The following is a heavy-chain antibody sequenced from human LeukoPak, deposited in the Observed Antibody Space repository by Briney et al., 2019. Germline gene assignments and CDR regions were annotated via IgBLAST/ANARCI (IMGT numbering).Heavy chain of an antibody. J-gene: IGHJ3*02. V-gene: IGHV3-30*02. CDR1: GFTFSSYG. CDR3: VKDRDWNDDDNSFDI. D-gene: IGHD1-1*01. CDR2: TRYDGSNK. Sequence: GGSLRLSCAASGFTFSSYGMHWVRQAPGKGLEWVAFTRYDGSNKYYADSVKGRFTISRDNFKNTLYLQMNSLRAEDAAVYYCVKDRDWNDDDNSFDIWGQGTMVTVSS.